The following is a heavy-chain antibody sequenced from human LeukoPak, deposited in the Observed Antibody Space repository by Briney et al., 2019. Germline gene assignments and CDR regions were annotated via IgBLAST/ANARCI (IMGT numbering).Heavy chain of an antibody. CDR1: GDSISSYY. D-gene: IGHD3-10*01. J-gene: IGHJ4*02. V-gene: IGHV4-59*12. Sequence: SETLSLTCTVSGDSISSYYWSRIRQPPGKGLEWIGYIYYSGSTNYNPSLKSRVTISVDTSKNQFSLKLSSVTAADTAVYYCAREYRITMVRGVHYWGQGTLVTVSS. CDR3: AREYRITMVRGVHY. CDR2: IYYSGST.